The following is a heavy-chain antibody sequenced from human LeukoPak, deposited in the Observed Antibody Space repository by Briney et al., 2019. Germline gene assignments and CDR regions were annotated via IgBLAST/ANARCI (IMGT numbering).Heavy chain of an antibody. Sequence: GGSLRLSCAASGFTFSSYGMSWVRQAPGKGLEWVSAISGSGGSTYYADSVKGRFTISRDNSKNTLYLQMNSLRAEDTAVYYRARDAITMIVVVRGSFDYWGQGTLVTVSS. J-gene: IGHJ4*02. CDR3: ARDAITMIVVVRGSFDY. D-gene: IGHD3-22*01. CDR2: ISGSGGST. V-gene: IGHV3-23*01. CDR1: GFTFSSYG.